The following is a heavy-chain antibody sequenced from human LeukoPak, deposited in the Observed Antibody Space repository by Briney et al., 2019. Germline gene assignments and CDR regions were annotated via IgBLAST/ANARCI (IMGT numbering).Heavy chain of an antibody. Sequence: ASVKVSCKASGYTFTGHYMHWVRQAPGQGLEWMGWINPNSGGTNYAQKFQGRVTMTRDTSISTAYMELSRLRSDDTAVYYCARDFWSGYYTGSAFDIWGQGTMVTVSS. D-gene: IGHD3-3*01. CDR3: ARDFWSGYYTGSAFDI. CDR1: GYTFTGHY. CDR2: INPNSGGT. J-gene: IGHJ3*02. V-gene: IGHV1-2*02.